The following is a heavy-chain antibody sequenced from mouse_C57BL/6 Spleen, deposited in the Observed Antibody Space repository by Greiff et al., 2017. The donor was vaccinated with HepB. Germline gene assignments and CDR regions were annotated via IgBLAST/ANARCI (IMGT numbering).Heavy chain of an antibody. J-gene: IGHJ2*01. D-gene: IGHD1-1*01. CDR2: IDPSDSYT. CDR1: GYTFTSYW. V-gene: IGHV1-50*01. Sequence: VQLQQPGAELVKPGASVKLSCKASGYTFTSYWMQWVKQRPGQGLEWIGEIDPSDSYTNYNQKFKGKATLTVDTSSSTAYMQLSSLTSEDSAVYYCASGSSGWGQGTTLTVSS. CDR3: ASGSSG.